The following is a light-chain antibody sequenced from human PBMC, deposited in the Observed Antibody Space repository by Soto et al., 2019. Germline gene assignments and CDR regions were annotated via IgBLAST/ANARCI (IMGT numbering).Light chain of an antibody. Sequence: QSVLTQPPSVSEAPGQRVTISCTGSSSNIGAGYEAHWYQQVPGTAPKLLIYENNTPPSGVPDRFSGSKSGTSASLAITGLQAEDEADYYCQSYDSSLSGYVFGTGTKLTVL. CDR1: SSNIGAGYE. V-gene: IGLV1-40*01. CDR2: ENN. CDR3: QSYDSSLSGYV. J-gene: IGLJ1*01.